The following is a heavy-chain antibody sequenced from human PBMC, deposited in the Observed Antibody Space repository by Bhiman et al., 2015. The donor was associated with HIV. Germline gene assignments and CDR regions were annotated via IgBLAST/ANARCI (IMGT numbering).Heavy chain of an antibody. Sequence: EVQLVESGGGLVKPGGSLRLSCTASGFTFSSYNMNWVRQAPGKGLEWVSYISSSSNTKYYADSVKGRFTISRDNAKNSLYLQMNSLRGEDTAVYYCAREARSIAAIDYMDVWGKGTTVTVSS. D-gene: IGHD6-13*01. CDR1: GFTFSSYN. CDR2: ISSSSNTK. V-gene: IGHV3-48*01. J-gene: IGHJ6*03. CDR3: AREARSIAAIDYMDV.